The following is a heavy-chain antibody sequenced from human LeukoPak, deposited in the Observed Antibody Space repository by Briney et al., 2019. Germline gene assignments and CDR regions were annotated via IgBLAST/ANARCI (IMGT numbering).Heavy chain of an antibody. V-gene: IGHV4-39*01. Sequence: SETLSLTCTVSGGSISSSSYYWGWIRQPPGKGLEWIGSIYYSGSTYYNPSLKSRVTISVDTSKNQFSLKLSSVTAADTAVYYCARLVGYYYDSSGYYSPYYYYYYYMDVWGKGTTVTVSS. CDR1: GGSISSSSYY. CDR3: ARLVGYYYDSSGYYSPYYYYYYYMDV. CDR2: IYYSGST. J-gene: IGHJ6*03. D-gene: IGHD3-22*01.